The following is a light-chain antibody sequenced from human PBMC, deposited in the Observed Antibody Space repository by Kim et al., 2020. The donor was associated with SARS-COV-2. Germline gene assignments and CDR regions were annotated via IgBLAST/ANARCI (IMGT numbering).Light chain of an antibody. V-gene: IGLV4-69*01. CDR1: SGHSSYA. CDR3: QTWGTGANWV. Sequence: VKLTCTLSSGHSSYAIAWHQQQPEKGPRYLMKLNSDGSHSKGDGIPDRFSGSSSGAERYLTISSLQSEDEADYYCQTWGTGANWVFGGGTQLTVL. J-gene: IGLJ3*02. CDR2: LNSDGSH.